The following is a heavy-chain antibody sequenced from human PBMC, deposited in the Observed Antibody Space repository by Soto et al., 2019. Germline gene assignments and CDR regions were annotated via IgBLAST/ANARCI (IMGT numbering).Heavy chain of an antibody. CDR1: GFSLSKARMG. J-gene: IGHJ4*02. D-gene: IGHD1-26*01. CDR2: IFWNDER. V-gene: IGHV2-26*01. CDR3: ARALREGLPIYYFDS. Sequence: QVTLKESGPVLVKPTETLTLTCTVSGFSLSKARMGVSWIRQPPGKALEWLAHIFWNDERSYNTSLKSRLTLSRDTSKSQVVLTMTNVDHVDTGTYFCARALREGLPIYYFDSWGQGTLVTVSS.